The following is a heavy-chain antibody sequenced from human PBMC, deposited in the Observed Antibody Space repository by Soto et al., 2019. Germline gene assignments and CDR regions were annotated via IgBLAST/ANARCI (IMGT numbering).Heavy chain of an antibody. Sequence: QLQLQESGSGLVKPSQTLSLTCAVSGGSISSGGYSWSWIRQPPGKGLEWTGYIYHSGSTYYNPSLTSRATISVARSKNQYSLKLSSVTAADTAVYYCARASYGPYYFDSGGQGTLVTVSS. CDR3: ARASYGPYYFDS. CDR1: GGSISSGGYS. V-gene: IGHV4-30-2*01. CDR2: IYHSGST. J-gene: IGHJ4*02. D-gene: IGHD4-17*01.